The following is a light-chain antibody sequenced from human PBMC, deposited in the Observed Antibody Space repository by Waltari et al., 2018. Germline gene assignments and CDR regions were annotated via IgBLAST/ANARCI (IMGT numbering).Light chain of an antibody. CDR2: DAS. Sequence: ENGLTPSPGTLSLSPGERAILSCRASQTVDNSFLAWYQLKPGQAPRLLIHDASSRATGIPDRFSGSGSGTDFTLTISRLEPEDSAVYYCHQCGGSQRTFGGGTRVEIK. CDR3: HQCGGSQRT. J-gene: IGKJ4*01. V-gene: IGKV3-20*01. CDR1: QTVDNSF.